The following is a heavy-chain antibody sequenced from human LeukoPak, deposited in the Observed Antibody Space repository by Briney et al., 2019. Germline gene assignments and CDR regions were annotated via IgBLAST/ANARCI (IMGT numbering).Heavy chain of an antibody. CDR2: ISGGGGNT. D-gene: IGHD2-15*01. J-gene: IGHJ6*03. CDR3: AKGWYYYYYMDV. V-gene: IGHV3-23*01. CDR1: GFSFSSYA. Sequence: PGGSLRLSCAASGFSFSSYAMSWVRQAPGKGLEWVSAISGGGGNTFYADSVKGRFTISRDNSKNTLSLQMNSLRAEDTAIYYCAKGWYYYYYMDVWGEGTTVTVSS.